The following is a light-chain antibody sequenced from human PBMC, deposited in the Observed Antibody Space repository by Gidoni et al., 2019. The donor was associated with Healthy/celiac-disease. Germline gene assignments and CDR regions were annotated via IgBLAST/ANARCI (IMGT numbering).Light chain of an antibody. V-gene: IGLV3-19*01. CDR2: GKH. CDR1: SLRSYY. CDR3: NSRDSSGNHLV. J-gene: IGLJ2*01. Sequence: SSELTQDPAVSLALGQTGRITCQGDSLRSYYASWYQQKPGQAPVLVLYGKHNCPSGIPDRFSGSSSGNTASLTLTGAQAEDEADCYCNSRDSSGNHLVFGGGTKLTVL.